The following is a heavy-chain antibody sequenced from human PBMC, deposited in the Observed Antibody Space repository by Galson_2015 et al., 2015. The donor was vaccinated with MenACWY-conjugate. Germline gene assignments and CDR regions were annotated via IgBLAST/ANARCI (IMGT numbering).Heavy chain of an antibody. CDR1: GFTFSNYW. V-gene: IGHV3-74*01. CDR2: IDNDGNRI. Sequence: SLRLSCAASGFTFSNYWMHWVRQGPGKGLEWLSRIDNDGNRITYADSVKGRFTISRDNAKNTLYLQINSVRADDTAVYYCSRGGEAKLIIVGGISDIWGQGTTLTVSS. J-gene: IGHJ3*02. CDR3: SRGGEAKLIIVGGISDI. D-gene: IGHD1-26*01.